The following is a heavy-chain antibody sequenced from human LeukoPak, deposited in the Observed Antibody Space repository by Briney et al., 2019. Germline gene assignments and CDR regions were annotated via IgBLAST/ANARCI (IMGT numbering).Heavy chain of an antibody. J-gene: IGHJ4*02. Sequence: PSETLSLTCTVSGGSISDYYWSWIRQPAGKGLEWIGRIYTSGSTIHSPSLKSRVTMSIDTSKSQFSLKLSSVTAADTAVYYCARASSSHDYWGQGTLVTVSS. CDR1: GGSISDYY. D-gene: IGHD6-6*01. CDR2: IYTSGST. V-gene: IGHV4-4*07. CDR3: ARASSSHDY.